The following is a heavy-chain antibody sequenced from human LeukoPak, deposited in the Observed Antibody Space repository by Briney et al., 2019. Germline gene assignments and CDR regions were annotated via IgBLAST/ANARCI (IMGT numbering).Heavy chain of an antibody. CDR1: GGSIINGYY. Sequence: SETLSLTCTVSGGSIINGYYWGWTRQPPGKGLEWIGRIYYGGNTYYNASLKSRGTISIDRSKIQFSLKLSSVTAADTAVYYCARQEGCSDGSCYYFFDYWGQGTLVTVSS. CDR2: IYYGGNT. J-gene: IGHJ4*02. V-gene: IGHV4-39*01. D-gene: IGHD2-15*01. CDR3: ARQEGCSDGSCYYFFDY.